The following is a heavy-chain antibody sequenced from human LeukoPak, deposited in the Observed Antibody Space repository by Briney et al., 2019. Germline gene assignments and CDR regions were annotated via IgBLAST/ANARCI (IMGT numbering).Heavy chain of an antibody. J-gene: IGHJ4*02. V-gene: IGHV3-74*01. Sequence: GGSLRPSCAASGFTFSSYWMHWVRQTPGKGLVWVSRINNDGSLTNYADSVKGRFTISRDNAKNTLYLQMNSLRAEDTAVYYCARPGIALAGDYWGQGALVTVSS. D-gene: IGHD6-19*01. CDR3: ARPGIALAGDY. CDR2: INNDGSLT. CDR1: GFTFSSYW.